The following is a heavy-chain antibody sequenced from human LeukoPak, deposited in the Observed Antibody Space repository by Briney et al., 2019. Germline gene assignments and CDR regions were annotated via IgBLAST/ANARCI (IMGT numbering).Heavy chain of an antibody. Sequence: GGSLRLSCAASVFTFSSYYMNCVRQAPGEGLECVSSISSTSSYIYYADSVRGRFTISRDNAKNSLCLQKNSLRAEDTAVYYYARSHDSGDYSVAYWGQGTLVTVSS. CDR3: ARSHDSGDYSVAY. D-gene: IGHD4-17*01. CDR2: ISSTSSYI. V-gene: IGHV3-21*01. CDR1: VFTFSSYY. J-gene: IGHJ4*02.